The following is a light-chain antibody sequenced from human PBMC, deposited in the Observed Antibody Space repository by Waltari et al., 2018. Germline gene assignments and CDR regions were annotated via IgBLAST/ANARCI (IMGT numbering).Light chain of an antibody. Sequence: QSVLTQAPSVSGAPGQRVTIPCPGSSSNIGAGYDVHCYQHLPGASPKLLIYDNSNRPSGVPDRFSGSKSGTSASLAITGLQAEDEADYYCQSYDSGLSAPLFGGATKLTVL. CDR3: QSYDSGLSAPL. CDR1: SSNIGAGYD. J-gene: IGLJ3*02. CDR2: DNS. V-gene: IGLV1-40*01.